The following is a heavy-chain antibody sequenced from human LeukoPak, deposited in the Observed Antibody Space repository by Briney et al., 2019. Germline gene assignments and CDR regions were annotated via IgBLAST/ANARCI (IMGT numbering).Heavy chain of an antibody. J-gene: IGHJ4*02. D-gene: IGHD2-2*01. CDR3: ARGLVVVPAAMPNPFDY. CDR2: IYYSGST. Sequence: SETLSLTCTVSGGSISSYYWSWIRQPPGKGLEWIGYIYYSGSTNYNPSLKSRVTISVDTSKNQFSLKLSSVTAADTAVYYCARGLVVVPAAMPNPFDYWGQGTLVTVSS. V-gene: IGHV4-59*01. CDR1: GGSISSYY.